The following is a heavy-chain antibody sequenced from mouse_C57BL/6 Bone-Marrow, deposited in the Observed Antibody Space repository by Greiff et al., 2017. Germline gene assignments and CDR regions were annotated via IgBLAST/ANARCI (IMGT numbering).Heavy chain of an antibody. CDR3: ARSGYYGSSYGYFDV. Sequence: QVQLQQSGAELVRPGTSVKMSCKASGYTFTNYWIGWAKQRPGHGLAWIGDIYPGGGYTNYNEKFKGKATLTEDKSSSTAYMQFSSLTSEDSAIYYCARSGYYGSSYGYFDVWGTGTTVTVSS. D-gene: IGHD1-1*01. CDR1: GYTFTNYW. CDR2: IYPGGGYT. V-gene: IGHV1-63*01. J-gene: IGHJ1*03.